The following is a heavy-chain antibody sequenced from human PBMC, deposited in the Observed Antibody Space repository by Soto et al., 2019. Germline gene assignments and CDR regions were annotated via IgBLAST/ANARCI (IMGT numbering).Heavy chain of an antibody. CDR1: GYTLTSYG. CDR3: ARDPLKWELLGYYYYGMDV. D-gene: IGHD1-26*01. J-gene: IGHJ6*02. CDR2: ISAYNGNT. Sequence: ASVKVSCKASGYTLTSYGISWVRQAPGQGLEWMGWISAYNGNTNYAQKLQGRVTMTTDTSTSTAYMELRSLRSDDTAVYYCARDPLKWELLGYYYYGMDVWGQGTTVTVSS. V-gene: IGHV1-18*01.